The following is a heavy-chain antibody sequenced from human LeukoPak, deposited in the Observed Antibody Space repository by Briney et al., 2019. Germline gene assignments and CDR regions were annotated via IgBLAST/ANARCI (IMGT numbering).Heavy chain of an antibody. V-gene: IGHV3-48*03. CDR2: ISSSGSTI. CDR1: GFTISSYE. J-gene: IGHJ3*02. CDR3: SSRRLGEGAFDI. D-gene: IGHD3-16*01. Sequence: GGSLRLSCAASGFTISSYEMHWVRQAPGKGLEWVSYISSSGSTIYYADSVKGRFTISRDNAKNSLYLQMNSLRAEDTAVYYCSSRRLGEGAFDIWGQGTMVTVSS.